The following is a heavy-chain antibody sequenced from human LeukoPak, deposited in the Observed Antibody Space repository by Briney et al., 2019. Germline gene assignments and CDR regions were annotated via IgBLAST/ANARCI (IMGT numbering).Heavy chain of an antibody. CDR2: ITGRSSYI. D-gene: IGHD2-2*01. V-gene: IGHV3-21*01. CDR3: NCSSTSCSLDY. J-gene: IGHJ4*02. Sequence: GGSLRLSCATAGFSFYRYSLIWVRQAPGKGLEWVASITGRSSYIYYADSVKGRFTVSRDNAKKSLYLRMSSLRVEDTAVFYCNCSSTSCSLDYWGQGTLVTVSS. CDR1: GFSFYRYS.